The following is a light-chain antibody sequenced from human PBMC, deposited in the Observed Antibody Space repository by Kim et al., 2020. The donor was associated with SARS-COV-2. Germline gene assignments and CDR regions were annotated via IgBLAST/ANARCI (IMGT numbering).Light chain of an antibody. CDR1: SLRSYY. CDR3: NSRDTNDTVV. CDR2: GKN. J-gene: IGLJ2*01. V-gene: IGLV3-19*01. Sequence: SSELTQDPAVSVALGQTVRITCQGDSLRSYYATWYQQKPGQAPILVIYGKNNRPSGIPDRFSGSSSGNTASLTITGTQAGDEADYHCNSRDTNDTVVYGG.